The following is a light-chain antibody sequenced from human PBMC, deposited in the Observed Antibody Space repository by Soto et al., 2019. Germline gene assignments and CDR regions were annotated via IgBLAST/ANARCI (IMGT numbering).Light chain of an antibody. CDR3: QQHSAWPLT. CDR1: QILRSTY. Sequence: EIVMTQSPATLSVSPGESATLSCRASQILRSTYLVWYQQKPGQAPRLLIYGISNRATGIPDRFSGSGSGTDFTLSISSLQSEDAAVYYCQQHSAWPLTFGGGTKV. J-gene: IGKJ4*01. V-gene: IGKV3D-15*01. CDR2: GIS.